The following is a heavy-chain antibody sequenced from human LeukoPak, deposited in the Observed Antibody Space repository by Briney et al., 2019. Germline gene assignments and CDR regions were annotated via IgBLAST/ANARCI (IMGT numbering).Heavy chain of an antibody. J-gene: IGHJ4*02. V-gene: IGHV4-30-2*01. CDR2: IYHSGST. Sequence: SETLSLTCAVSGGSISSGGYSWSWIRQPPGKGLEWIGYIYHSGSTYYNPSLKSRVTISVDRSKNQFSLKLSSVTAADTAMYYCAGGFHCYASGAFDYWGQGTLVTVSS. CDR3: AGGFHCYASGAFDY. D-gene: IGHD3-10*01. CDR1: GGSISSGGYS.